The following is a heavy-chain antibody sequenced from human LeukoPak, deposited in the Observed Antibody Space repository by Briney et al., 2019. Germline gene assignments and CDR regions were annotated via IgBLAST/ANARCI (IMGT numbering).Heavy chain of an antibody. V-gene: IGHV4-30-4*01. Sequence: KASETLSLTCTVSGGSISSGDYYWSWIRQPPGKGLEWIGYIYYSGSTYYNPSLKSRVTISVDTSKNQFSLKLSSVTAADTAVYYCASYGSGPTNYYYYGMDVWGQGTTVTASS. CDR1: GGSISSGDYY. J-gene: IGHJ6*02. CDR3: ASYGSGPTNYYYYGMDV. CDR2: IYYSGST. D-gene: IGHD3-10*01.